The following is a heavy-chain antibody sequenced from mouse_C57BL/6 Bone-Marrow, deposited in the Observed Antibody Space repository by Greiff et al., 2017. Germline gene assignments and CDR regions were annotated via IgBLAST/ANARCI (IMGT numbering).Heavy chain of an antibody. Sequence: VQLQQSGAELVRPGASVKLSCTASGFNIKDDYMHWVKQRPEQGLEWIGWIDPENGDTEYASKFQGKATITADTSSNTAYLQLSSLTSEDTAVYCCTREAWFAYWGQGTLVTVSA. CDR3: TREAWFAY. J-gene: IGHJ3*01. V-gene: IGHV14-4*01. CDR1: GFNIKDDY. CDR2: IDPENGDT.